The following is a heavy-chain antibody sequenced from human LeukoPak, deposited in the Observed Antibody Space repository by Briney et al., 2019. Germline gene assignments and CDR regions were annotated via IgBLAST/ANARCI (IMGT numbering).Heavy chain of an antibody. CDR1: GFTFSSYS. CDR3: ARGYGSGSYVRYYYYMDV. CDR2: ISSSSSYI. Sequence: GGSLRLSCAASGFTFSSYSMNWVRQAPGKGLEWVSSISSSSSYIYYADSVKGRFTISRDNAKNSLYLQMNSLRAEDTAVYYCARGYGSGSYVRYYYYMDVWGKGTTVTISS. V-gene: IGHV3-21*01. D-gene: IGHD3-10*01. J-gene: IGHJ6*03.